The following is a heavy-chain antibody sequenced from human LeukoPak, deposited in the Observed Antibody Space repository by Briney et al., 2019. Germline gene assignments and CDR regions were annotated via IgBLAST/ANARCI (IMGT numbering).Heavy chain of an antibody. J-gene: IGHJ3*02. V-gene: IGHV1-58*02. Sequence: SVKVSCKASGFSFTGSVIQWVRQARGQRLEWIGWIVVGSGNTNYAQKFQGRVTMTRDMSTSTVYMELSSLRSEDTAVYYCARERSSGYNDAFDIWGQGTMVTVSS. CDR2: IVVGSGNT. CDR3: ARERSSGYNDAFDI. D-gene: IGHD3-22*01. CDR1: GFSFTGSV.